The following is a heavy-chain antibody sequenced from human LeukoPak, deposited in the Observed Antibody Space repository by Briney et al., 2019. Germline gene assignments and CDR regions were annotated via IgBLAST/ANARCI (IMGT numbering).Heavy chain of an antibody. Sequence: GGSLRLSCAASGFTFSSYGMHWVRQAPGQGLERVAVIWYDGSNKYYADSVKGRFTISRDNSKNTLYLQMNSLRAEDTAVYYCARDPPFVLYHYYGMDVWGKGTTVTVSS. V-gene: IGHV3-33*01. CDR3: ARDPPFVLYHYYGMDV. CDR1: GFTFSSYG. J-gene: IGHJ6*04. CDR2: IWYDGSNK.